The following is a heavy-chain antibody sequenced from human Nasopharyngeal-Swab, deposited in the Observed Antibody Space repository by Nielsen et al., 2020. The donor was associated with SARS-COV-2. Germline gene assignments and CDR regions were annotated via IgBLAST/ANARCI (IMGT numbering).Heavy chain of an antibody. CDR3: ARHRQNQTWNDGPITFDI. V-gene: IGHV5-10-1*01. D-gene: IGHD1-1*01. Sequence: VRQLPGTGLARVGSIDPSDSYTNYSPSFQGHVTISADKSISTAYLQWSSLKASDTAMYYCARHRQNQTWNDGPITFDIWGQGTMVTVSS. CDR2: IDPSDSYT. J-gene: IGHJ3*02.